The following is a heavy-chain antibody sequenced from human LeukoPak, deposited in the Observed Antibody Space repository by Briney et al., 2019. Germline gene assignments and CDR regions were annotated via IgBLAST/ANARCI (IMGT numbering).Heavy chain of an antibody. Sequence: GESLKISCKGSGYSFTYYWISWVRQMPGKGLEWMGIIYPGDSDTRYRPSFQGQVTISVDKSINTAYLQWSSLKASDTAMYYCARQDGNSKYYFDYWGQGTLVTVSS. CDR2: IYPGDSDT. D-gene: IGHD1-1*01. V-gene: IGHV5-51*01. CDR1: GYSFTYYW. J-gene: IGHJ4*02. CDR3: ARQDGNSKYYFDY.